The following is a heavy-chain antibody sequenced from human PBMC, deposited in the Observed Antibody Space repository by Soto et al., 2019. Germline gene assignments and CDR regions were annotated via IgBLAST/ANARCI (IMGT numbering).Heavy chain of an antibody. CDR1: GFTFSSYW. CDR2: INSDGHST. J-gene: IGHJ4*02. CDR3: ARDYGDYPPSDY. D-gene: IGHD4-17*01. V-gene: IGHV3-74*01. Sequence: EVQLVESGGGLVQPGGALRLSCAASGFTFSSYWMHWVRQAPGKGLVWVSRINSDGHSTSYADSVKGRFTISRDNAKNTLYLQMNSLRAEDTAVYYCARDYGDYPPSDYWGQGTLVTVSS.